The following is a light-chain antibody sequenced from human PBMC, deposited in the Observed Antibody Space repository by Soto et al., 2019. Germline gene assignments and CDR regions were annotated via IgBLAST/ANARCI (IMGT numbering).Light chain of an antibody. CDR1: SGSIATTY. CDR2: QDD. J-gene: IGLJ3*02. CDR3: QSFETYNQV. V-gene: IGLV6-57*04. Sequence: NFMLTQPPSVSESPGKTVTISCTRTSGSIATTYVQWYQQRPGSAPTTVIYQDDQRFSGVPDRFSASIDSSSNSASLTISGLKTEDEADYFCQSFETYNQVFGGGTKLTVL.